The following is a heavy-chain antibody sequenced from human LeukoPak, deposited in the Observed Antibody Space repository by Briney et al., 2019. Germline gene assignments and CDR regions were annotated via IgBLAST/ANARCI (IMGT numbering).Heavy chain of an antibody. V-gene: IGHV3-33*01. CDR2: IWYDGSNK. CDR1: GFTFSSYG. CDR3: ARIAVAGTFFDY. J-gene: IGHJ4*02. D-gene: IGHD6-19*01. Sequence: GGSLRLSCAASGFTFSSYGMHWVRQAPGKGLEWVAIIWYDGSNKYHADSVKGRFTISRDNSKNTLYLQMNSLRVENTAVYYCARIAVAGTFFDYWGQGTLVTVSS.